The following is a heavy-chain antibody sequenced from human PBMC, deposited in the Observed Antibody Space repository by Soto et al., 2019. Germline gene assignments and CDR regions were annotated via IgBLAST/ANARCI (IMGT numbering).Heavy chain of an antibody. CDR1: GYSFSNYW. CDR3: VRPKAGAAAGTFEH. V-gene: IGHV5-51*01. J-gene: IGHJ4*02. CDR2: IFPGDFGT. Sequence: PGESLKISCRASGYSFSNYWIGWVRQMPGKGLEWVGIIFPGDFGTRYSPSFQGQVTISADRSITTAYLQWNTLKASDSAMFYCVRPKAGAAAGTFEHWGRGTLVTVSS. D-gene: IGHD6-13*01.